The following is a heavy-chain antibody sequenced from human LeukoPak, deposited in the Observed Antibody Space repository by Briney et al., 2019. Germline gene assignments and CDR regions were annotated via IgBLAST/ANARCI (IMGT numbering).Heavy chain of an antibody. V-gene: IGHV3-23*01. CDR2: ISGSGSST. CDR1: GFTFSNYA. Sequence: GGSLRLSCAASGFTFSNYAMTWVRQAPGKGLEWVSGISGSGSSTYYADSVKGRFTLSRDYPKNTLYLQMNSLRAEDTAVYYCARVSQQLAPFDYWGQGTLVTVSS. J-gene: IGHJ4*02. CDR3: ARVSQQLAPFDY. D-gene: IGHD6-13*01.